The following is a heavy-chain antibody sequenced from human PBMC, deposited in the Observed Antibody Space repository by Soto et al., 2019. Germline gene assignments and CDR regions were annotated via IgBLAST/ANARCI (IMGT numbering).Heavy chain of an antibody. V-gene: IGHV1-18*01. D-gene: IGHD6-13*01. CDR3: AREEGYSNSWSPFDI. Sequence: ASVKVSCKASGYSFTNYGISWVRQAPGQGLEWMGWNSSYTGDTNYAQKFQGRLTMTTDTSTRTAYMELASLRPDDTAVYYCAREEGYSNSWSPFDIWGQGTSVTVSS. J-gene: IGHJ3*02. CDR2: NSSYTGDT. CDR1: GYSFTNYG.